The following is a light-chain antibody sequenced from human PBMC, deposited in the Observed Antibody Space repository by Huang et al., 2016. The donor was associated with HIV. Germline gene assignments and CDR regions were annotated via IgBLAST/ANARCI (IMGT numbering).Light chain of an antibody. CDR1: QSVSTN. V-gene: IGKV3-15*01. CDR2: HTT. CDR3: QQYNNWPPWT. Sequence: EVVMTQSPATLSVSPGETDTLSCRPSQSVSTNVAWYQQKPGQAPRPRNYHTTFRATGIPARFSGGGSGKEFPLTTSSLQSEDAAVYYCQQYNNWPPWTFGQGTKVEIK. J-gene: IGKJ1*01.